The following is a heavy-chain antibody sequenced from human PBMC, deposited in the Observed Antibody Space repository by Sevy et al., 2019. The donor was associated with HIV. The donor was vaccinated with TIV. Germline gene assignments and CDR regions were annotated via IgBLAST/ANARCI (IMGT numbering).Heavy chain of an antibody. D-gene: IGHD6-19*01. CDR1: GFTFSSYA. CDR3: AKDRSIAVAGRPDYFDY. Sequence: GGSLRLSCAASGFTFSSYAMSWVRQAPGKGLEWVSAISGSGGSTYYADSVKGRFTISRDNSKNTLYLQMNSLRAEDTAVYYCAKDRSIAVAGRPDYFDYWGQGTLVTVSS. CDR2: ISGSGGST. V-gene: IGHV3-23*01. J-gene: IGHJ4*02.